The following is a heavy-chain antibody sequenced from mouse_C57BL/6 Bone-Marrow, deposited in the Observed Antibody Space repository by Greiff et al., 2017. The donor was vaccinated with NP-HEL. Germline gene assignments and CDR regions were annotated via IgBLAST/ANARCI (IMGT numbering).Heavy chain of an antibody. CDR3: AGDWDD. Sequence: QVQLQQSGAELVRPGTSVKVSCKASGSAFSTYLIAWVKQRPGQGLEWIGVITPGRGGSDSNEKFKGKATLTAVKSSSTADMQLRRLRGEDSAVDCCAGDWDDRDQGTTLTVSS. CDR2: ITPGRGGS. V-gene: IGHV1-54*01. D-gene: IGHD4-1*01. J-gene: IGHJ2*01. CDR1: GSAFSTYL.